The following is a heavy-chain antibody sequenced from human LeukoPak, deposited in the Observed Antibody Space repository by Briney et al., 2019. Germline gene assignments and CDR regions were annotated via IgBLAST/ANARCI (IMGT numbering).Heavy chain of an antibody. Sequence: GASVKVSCKASGYTFTGYYMHWVRQAPGQGLEWMGWINPNSGGTNYAQKFQGRVTMTRDTSTSTAYMELSRLRSDDTAVYYCARAEGKQWLALDYWGQGTLVTVSS. CDR2: INPNSGGT. CDR3: ARAEGKQWLALDY. J-gene: IGHJ4*02. V-gene: IGHV1-2*02. D-gene: IGHD6-19*01. CDR1: GYTFTGYY.